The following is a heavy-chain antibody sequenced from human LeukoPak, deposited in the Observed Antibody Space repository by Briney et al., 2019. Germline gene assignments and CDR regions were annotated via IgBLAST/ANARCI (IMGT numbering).Heavy chain of an antibody. V-gene: IGHV3-21*01. Sequence: GGSLRLSCAASGVTFNRYNMNWVRRAPGKGLEGGSSISTSSSYIYYADSVRGRFTISRDNAKNSLYLQMNSLRAEDTAVYSCARGADGVSSNSRGWFDPWGQGTLVTVSS. J-gene: IGHJ5*02. D-gene: IGHD2-15*01. CDR3: ARGADGVSSNSRGWFDP. CDR2: ISTSSSYI. CDR1: GVTFNRYN.